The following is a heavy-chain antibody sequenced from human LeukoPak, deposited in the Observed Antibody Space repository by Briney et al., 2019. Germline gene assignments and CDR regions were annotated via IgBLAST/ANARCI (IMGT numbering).Heavy chain of an antibody. CDR3: ARERSGILGYYYYGMDV. CDR2: INSNSGGT. J-gene: IGHJ6*02. CDR1: GYTFTGYY. D-gene: IGHD3-10*01. Sequence: ASVKVSCKASGYTFTGYYMHWVRQAPGQGLEWMGRINSNSGGTNYAQKLQGRVTMTRDTSISTVYMELSRLRSDDTAVYYCARERSGILGYYYYGMDVWGQGTTVTVSS. V-gene: IGHV1-2*06.